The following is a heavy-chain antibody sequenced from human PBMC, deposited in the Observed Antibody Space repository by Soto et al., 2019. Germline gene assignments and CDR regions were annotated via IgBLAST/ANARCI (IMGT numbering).Heavy chain of an antibody. CDR2: IYYSGST. Sequence: SETLSLTCTVSGGSISSSSYYWGWIRQPPGKGLEWIGSIYYSGSTYYNPALKSRGTISVDTSKNQFSRKRRSVTAADTELESIRDVYPSGSTKSNPSLKSRVTISVAKSKNQFSLELRAVTAADTAVYYCATLLPRIVVVPTATPSWCPGPLVTLSS. D-gene: IGHD1-26*01. J-gene: IGHJ5*02. CDR3: RDVYPSGSTKSNPSLKSRVTISVAKSKNQFSLELRAVTAADTAVYYCATLLPRIVVVPTATPS. CDR1: GGSISSSSYY. V-gene: IGHV4-39*01.